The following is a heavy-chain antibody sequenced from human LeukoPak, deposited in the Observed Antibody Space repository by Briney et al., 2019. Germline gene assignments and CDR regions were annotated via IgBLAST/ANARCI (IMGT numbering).Heavy chain of an antibody. J-gene: IGHJ5*02. D-gene: IGHD3-22*01. CDR3: ARMNHYDSSGTDWSDP. CDR2: INPKSGDT. V-gene: IGHV1-8*01. Sequence: ASVKVSCKTSGYTFTNYGINWVRQAAGQGLEWMGWINPKSGDTGYARKFQGRLTMTRNISINTAYMELSSLRSEDSAVYYCARMNHYDSSGTDWSDPWAQGTLVTVSS. CDR1: GYTFTNYG.